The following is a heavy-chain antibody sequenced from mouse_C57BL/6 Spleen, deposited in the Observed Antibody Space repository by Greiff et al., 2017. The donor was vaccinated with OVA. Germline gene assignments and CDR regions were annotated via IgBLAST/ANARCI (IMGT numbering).Heavy chain of an antibody. CDR1: GYSFTGYY. CDR2: IYPYNGVS. CDR3: NYGSSPAWFAY. V-gene: IGHV1-31*01. Sequence: VQLQQSGPELVKPGASVKISCKASGYSFTGYYMHWVKQSHGNILDWIGYIYPYNGVSSYNQKFKGKTTLTVDKSSSTAYMELRSLTSEDSAVYYCNYGSSPAWFAYWGQGTLVTVSA. J-gene: IGHJ3*01. D-gene: IGHD1-1*01.